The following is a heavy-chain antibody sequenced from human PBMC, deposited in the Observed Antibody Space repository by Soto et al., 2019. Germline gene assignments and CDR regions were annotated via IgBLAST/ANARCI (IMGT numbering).Heavy chain of an antibody. CDR2: ISGSGGST. D-gene: IGHD3-3*01. J-gene: IGHJ4*02. CDR1: GFTFSSYA. V-gene: IGHV3-23*01. Sequence: AGGSLRLSCAASGFTFSSYAMSWVRQAPGKGLEWVSAISGSGGSTYYADSVKGRFTISRDNSKNTLYLQMNSLRAEDTAVYYCAKGGYDDFWSGYWAPLDYWGQGTLVTVSS. CDR3: AKGGYDDFWSGYWAPLDY.